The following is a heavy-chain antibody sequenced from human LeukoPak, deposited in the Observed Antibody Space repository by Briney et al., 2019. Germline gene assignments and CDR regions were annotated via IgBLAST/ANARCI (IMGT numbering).Heavy chain of an antibody. D-gene: IGHD2-2*01. Sequence: GASVKVSCKASGYTFTSYYMHWVRQAPGQGLEWMGIINPSGGSTSYAQKFQGRVTMTRDTSTSTVYMELSSLRSEDTAVYYCARSNRIVVPAAMAHRGRPPYYYGMDVWGQGTTVTVSS. CDR3: ARSNRIVVPAAMAHRGRPPYYYGMDV. V-gene: IGHV1-46*01. J-gene: IGHJ6*02. CDR2: INPSGGST. CDR1: GYTFTSYY.